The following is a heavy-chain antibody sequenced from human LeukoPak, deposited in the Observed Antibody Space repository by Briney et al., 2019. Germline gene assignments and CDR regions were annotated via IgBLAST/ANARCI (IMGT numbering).Heavy chain of an antibody. CDR3: ASTPRGYSYGYFYWFDP. CDR1: GGPISSSSYY. Sequence: PSETLSLTCTVSGGPISSSSYYWGWIRQPPGKGLEWIGSIYYSGSTYYNPSLKSRVTISVDTSKNQFSLKLSSVTAADTAVYYCASTPRGYSYGYFYWFDPWGQGTLVTVSS. J-gene: IGHJ5*02. CDR2: IYYSGST. V-gene: IGHV4-39*01. D-gene: IGHD5-18*01.